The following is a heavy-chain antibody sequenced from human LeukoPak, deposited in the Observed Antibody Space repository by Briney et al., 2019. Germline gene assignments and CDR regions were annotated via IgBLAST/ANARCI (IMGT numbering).Heavy chain of an antibody. V-gene: IGHV3-7*01. CDR3: ARGISLWNGDS. J-gene: IGHJ4*02. CDR1: GFTFSTEW. D-gene: IGHD1-1*01. CDR2: IKPDGSDK. Sequence: GGSLRLSCAVSGFTFSTEWMTWVRQAPGKGLGWVANIKPDGSDKYYVDSVKGRFTISRDNAKNSLYLQMNTLRAEDTAVYYCARGISLWNGDSWGQGTLVSVSS.